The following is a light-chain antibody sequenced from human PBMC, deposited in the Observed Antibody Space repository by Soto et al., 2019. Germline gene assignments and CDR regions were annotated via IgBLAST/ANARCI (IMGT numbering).Light chain of an antibody. CDR2: GAS. CDR3: QQYGSAGYT. J-gene: IGKJ2*01. V-gene: IGKV3-20*01. CDR1: QSVSSSY. Sequence: EIVLTQSPGTLSLSPGERATLSCRASQSVSSSYLAWYQQKPGQAPRLLIYGASSRATGIPDRFSGSGSGTDFTLTISRLEPEDVAMYYCQQYGSAGYTFGQGTKLGIK.